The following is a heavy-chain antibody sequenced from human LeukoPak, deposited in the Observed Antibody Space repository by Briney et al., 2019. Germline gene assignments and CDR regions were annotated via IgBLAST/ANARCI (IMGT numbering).Heavy chain of an antibody. D-gene: IGHD1-26*01. CDR2: ISSSSSYI. Sequence: GGSLRLSCAASGFTFSSYSMNWVRQAPGKGLEWVSSISSSSSYIYYADSVKGRFTISRDNAKNSLYLQTNSLRAEDTALYYCAKQAIEGWELHYYSDYWGQGTLVTVSS. CDR1: GFTFSSYS. J-gene: IGHJ4*02. V-gene: IGHV3-21*04. CDR3: AKQAIEGWELHYYSDY.